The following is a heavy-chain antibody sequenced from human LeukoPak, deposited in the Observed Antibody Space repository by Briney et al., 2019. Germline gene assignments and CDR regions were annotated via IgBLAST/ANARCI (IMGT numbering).Heavy chain of an antibody. CDR1: GFTFDDYA. CDR2: ITWNSGSI. J-gene: IGHJ4*02. V-gene: IGHV3-9*01. D-gene: IGHD3-3*01. Sequence: PGGSLRLSCAASGFTFDDYAMHWVRQAPGKGLEWVSGITWNSGSIGYADSVKGRFTISRDNAKNSLYLQMNSLRAEDTAVYYCARGWQGYDFWSGWLPYVLPHNDYFDYWGQGTLVTVSS. CDR3: ARGWQGYDFWSGWLPYVLPHNDYFDY.